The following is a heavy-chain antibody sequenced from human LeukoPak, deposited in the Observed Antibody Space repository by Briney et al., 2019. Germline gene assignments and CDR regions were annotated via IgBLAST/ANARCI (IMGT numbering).Heavy chain of an antibody. Sequence: GGSLRLSCAASGFTFSSYAMSWVRQAPGKGLEWVSAISGSGGSTYYADSVKGRFTISRDNSKNTLYLQMNSLRAEDTAVYYCAKDRARMVRGVTTFDYWGQGTLVTVSS. J-gene: IGHJ4*02. V-gene: IGHV3-23*01. CDR3: AKDRARMVRGVTTFDY. D-gene: IGHD3-10*01. CDR1: GFTFSSYA. CDR2: ISGSGGST.